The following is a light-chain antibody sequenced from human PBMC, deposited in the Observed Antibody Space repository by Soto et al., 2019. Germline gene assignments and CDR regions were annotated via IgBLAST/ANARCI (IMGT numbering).Light chain of an antibody. CDR3: QQLKSYTIT. CDR2: AAS. Sequence: DIQLTQSPSFLSASVGDRFAITCRASQGISSDLAWYQQNPGKAPKXXIYAASTLQNGVPSTFSGSGSGTEFTLTISSLKNEDFGTYDGQQLKSYTITFGQGTRLEIK. J-gene: IGKJ5*01. CDR1: QGISSD. V-gene: IGKV1-9*01.